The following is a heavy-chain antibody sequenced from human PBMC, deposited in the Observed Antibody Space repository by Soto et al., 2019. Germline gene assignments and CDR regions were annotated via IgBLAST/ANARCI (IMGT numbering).Heavy chain of an antibody. CDR1: GGSISSSGYY. D-gene: IGHD2-15*01. CDR3: ATQQSSSAAHSYGMDV. CDR2: IYSDGRT. V-gene: IGHV4-39*01. J-gene: IGHJ6*04. Sequence: QLQLQESGPGLVKPSETLSLTCTVSGGSISSSGYYWGWIRQSPGKGLEWIGNIYSDGRTYYNPSLRSRVALAIGTSPNQFSLKLSSVAASDTAVYYCATQQSSSAAHSYGMDVWGVGTTVTVSS.